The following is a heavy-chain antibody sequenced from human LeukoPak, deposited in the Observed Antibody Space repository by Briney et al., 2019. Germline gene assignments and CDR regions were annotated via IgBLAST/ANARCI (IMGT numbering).Heavy chain of an antibody. CDR1: GFTFSSYA. CDR3: AKAALGYYDSSGYYYDGDDAFDI. J-gene: IGHJ3*02. Sequence: PGGSLRLSCAASGFTFSSYAMSWVRQAPGKGLEWVSAISGSGGSTYYTDSVKGRFTISRDNSKNTLYPQMSSLRAEDTAVYYCAKAALGYYDSSGYYYDGDDAFDIWGQGTMVTVSS. D-gene: IGHD3-22*01. V-gene: IGHV3-23*01. CDR2: ISGSGGST.